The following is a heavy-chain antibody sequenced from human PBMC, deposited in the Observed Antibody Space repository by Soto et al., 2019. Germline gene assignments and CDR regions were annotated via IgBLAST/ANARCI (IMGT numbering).Heavy chain of an antibody. J-gene: IGHJ4*02. CDR2: IYYSGST. CDR3: ARVPNTVTIGPFDY. V-gene: IGHV4-39*01. CDR1: GGSISSSSYY. D-gene: IGHD4-4*01. Sequence: PSETLSLTCTVSGGSISSSSYYWGWIRQPPGKGLEWIGTIYYSGSTYYNPSLKSRVTISVDTSKNQFSLKLSSVTAADTAVYYCARVPNTVTIGPFDYWGQGTLVTVSS.